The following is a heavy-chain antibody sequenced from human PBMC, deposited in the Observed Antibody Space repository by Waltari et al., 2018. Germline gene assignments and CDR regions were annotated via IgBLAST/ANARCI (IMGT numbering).Heavy chain of an antibody. V-gene: IGHV3-30*04. D-gene: IGHD2-2*01. CDR2: IDFDGKRR. J-gene: IGHJ5*02. CDR3: VRDQDVAVVSGVTESWFDP. Sequence: VRLVESGGAVVRPRGSLRLSCEASGFNFINYAMHWVRQAPGKGLGGVAGIDFDGKRRQYSASGRGRFTISRDASKNSLYLEMKNLRLDDTAIYYCVRDQDVAVVSGVTESWFDPWGQGTLVTVSS. CDR1: GFNFINYA.